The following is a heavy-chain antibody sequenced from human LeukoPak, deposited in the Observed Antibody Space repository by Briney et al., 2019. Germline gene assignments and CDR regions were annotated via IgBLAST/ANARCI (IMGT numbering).Heavy chain of an antibody. CDR1: GFTFSSYG. Sequence: PGGSLRLSCAASGFTFSSYGMHWVRQAPGKGLEWVAVIWYDGSNKYYADSVKGRFTISRDNSKNTLYLQMNSLRAEDTAVYYCERDESSTPVDWFDPWGQGTLVTVSS. J-gene: IGHJ5*02. D-gene: IGHD6-13*01. CDR3: ERDESSTPVDWFDP. V-gene: IGHV3-33*01. CDR2: IWYDGSNK.